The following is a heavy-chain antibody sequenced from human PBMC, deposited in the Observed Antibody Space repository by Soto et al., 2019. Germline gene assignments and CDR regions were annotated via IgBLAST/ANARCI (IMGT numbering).Heavy chain of an antibody. CDR2: ISSSSSYL. J-gene: IGHJ2*01. Sequence: EVQLVESGGGLVKPGGSLRLSCAASRFNFSNYSMNWVRQAPGKGLEWVSSISSSSSYLFYADSVKGRFTISRDNAKNSLHLQMASLRCEGTASCYCARMGYFDCVWFLDIGRRGTLVTFSS. D-gene: IGHD3-9*01. V-gene: IGHV3-21*01. CDR3: ARMGYFDCVWFLDI. CDR1: RFNFSNYS.